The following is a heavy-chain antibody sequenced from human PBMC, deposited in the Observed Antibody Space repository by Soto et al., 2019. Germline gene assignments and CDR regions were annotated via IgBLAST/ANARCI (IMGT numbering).Heavy chain of an antibody. Sequence: QVQLVESGGGVVQPGRSLRLSCAASGFTFSSYGMHGVRQAPGKGLEWVAVISYDGSNKYYADSVKGRFTISRDNSKNTLYLKMNGLRAEDTAVYYWAKDHLGPGRAYGMDVWGQGTTVTVSS. J-gene: IGHJ6*02. CDR3: AKDHLGPGRAYGMDV. CDR2: ISYDGSNK. D-gene: IGHD7-27*01. CDR1: GFTFSSYG. V-gene: IGHV3-30*18.